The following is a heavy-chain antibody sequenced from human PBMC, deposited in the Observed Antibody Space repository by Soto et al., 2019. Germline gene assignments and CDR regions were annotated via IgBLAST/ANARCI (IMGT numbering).Heavy chain of an antibody. V-gene: IGHV1-2*02. CDR1: GYIFTGYY. CDR3: GRGRSGQIVVFY. Sequence: GASVKVSCKASGYIFTGYYMHWVRQAPGQGLEWMGWINPNSGDTRYAQKFQGRVTMTRDMSMTTVYMELNNLSPDDTAVYYCGRGRSGQIVVFYWGQGTPVTVS. J-gene: IGHJ4*02. D-gene: IGHD1-26*01. CDR2: INPNSGDT.